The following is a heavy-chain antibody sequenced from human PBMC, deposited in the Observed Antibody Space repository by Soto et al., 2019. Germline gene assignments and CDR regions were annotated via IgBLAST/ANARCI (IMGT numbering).Heavy chain of an antibody. CDR3: ARVRENYFDS. CDR2: IYDSGSP. J-gene: IGHJ4*02. CDR1: GGSISSDGGYYR. Sequence: QMQLQESGPGLVSPSQTLSLTCTVSGGSISSDGGYYRWSWIRQHPGKGLEWIGYIYDSGSPYCHPSLESRVTVSVDTSKNQFSLKLSSLTAADTAVYYCARVRENYFDSWGQGILVTVSS. V-gene: IGHV4-31*03.